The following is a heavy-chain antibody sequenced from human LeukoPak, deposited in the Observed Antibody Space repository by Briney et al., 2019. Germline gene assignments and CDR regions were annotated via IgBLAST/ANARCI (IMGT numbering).Heavy chain of an antibody. CDR1: GGSMTTHH. CDR3: TTIKRGDIFGYFDF. CDR2: VFDSGRT. Sequence: SEALSLTCTVSGGSMTTHHWNWIRQTPGKGLEWIGYVFDSGRTKVNPSLKSRVTLSADTSKNQLSLRLSSVTAADTAMYYCTTIKRGDIFGYFDFWGQGILVTVSS. D-gene: IGHD3-3*02. V-gene: IGHV4-59*11. J-gene: IGHJ4*02.